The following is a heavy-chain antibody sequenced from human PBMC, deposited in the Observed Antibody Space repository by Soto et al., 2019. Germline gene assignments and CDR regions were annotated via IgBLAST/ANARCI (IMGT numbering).Heavy chain of an antibody. CDR2: IGTAGDT. V-gene: IGHV3-13*01. CDR1: GFTFSSYD. D-gene: IGHD3-22*01. Sequence: GGSLRLSCAASGFTFSSYDMHWVRQATGKGLEWVSAIGTAGDTYYPGSVKGRFTISRENAKNSLYLQMNSLRAGDTAVYYCARAGSYYDSSGYLYYYYGMDVWGQGTTVTVSS. J-gene: IGHJ6*02. CDR3: ARAGSYYDSSGYLYYYYGMDV.